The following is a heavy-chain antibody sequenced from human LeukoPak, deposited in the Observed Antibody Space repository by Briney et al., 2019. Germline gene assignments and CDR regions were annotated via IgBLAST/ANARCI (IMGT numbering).Heavy chain of an antibody. Sequence: ASVKVSCKASGYTFTSYAMHWVRQAPGQRLEWMGWINAGNGNTKYSQKFQGRVTITRDTSARTAYMELSSLRSEDTAVYYCARVLRYFDWLSPVGYWGQGTLVTVSS. V-gene: IGHV1-3*01. CDR3: ARVLRYFDWLSPVGY. D-gene: IGHD3-9*01. J-gene: IGHJ4*02. CDR2: INAGNGNT. CDR1: GYTFTSYA.